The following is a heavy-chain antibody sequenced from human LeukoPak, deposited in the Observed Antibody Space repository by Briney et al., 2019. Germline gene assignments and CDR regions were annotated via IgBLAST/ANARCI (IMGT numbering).Heavy chain of an antibody. CDR1: GFTFSSSG. J-gene: IGHJ4*02. Sequence: PGGSLRLSCAASGFTFSSSGMHWVRQAPGKGLEWVAVIWYDGSDKYSADSVKGRFTISRDNSKNTLYLQMNNLRAEDTAVHYCASAPYGSGSFLHYWGQGTLVTVSS. V-gene: IGHV3-33*01. CDR2: IWYDGSDK. D-gene: IGHD3-10*01. CDR3: ASAPYGSGSFLHY.